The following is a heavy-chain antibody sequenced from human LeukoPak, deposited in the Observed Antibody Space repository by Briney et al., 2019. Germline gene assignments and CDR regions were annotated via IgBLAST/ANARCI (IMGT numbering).Heavy chain of an antibody. CDR3: ARELPRDYYDSSGTLGY. CDR1: GFTFNTYA. J-gene: IGHJ4*02. Sequence: GGSLRLSCAASGFTFNTYAMSWVRQAPGKGLEWVSSISGTGGGTYYADSVKGRFTISRDNAKNSLYLQMNSLRAEDTAVYYCARELPRDYYDSSGTLGYWGQGTLVTVSS. D-gene: IGHD3-22*01. V-gene: IGHV3-23*01. CDR2: ISGTGGGT.